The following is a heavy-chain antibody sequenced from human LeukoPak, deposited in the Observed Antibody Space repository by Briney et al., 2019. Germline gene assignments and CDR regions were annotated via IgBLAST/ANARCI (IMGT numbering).Heavy chain of an antibody. Sequence: PGGSLRLSCAASGFTFSSYAMSWVRQAPGKGLEWVSAISGSGGSTYYADSVKGRFTISRDNSKNTLYLQMNSLRAEDTAVYYCAKDSYDSSGPKVGDAFDIWGQGTMVTVSS. D-gene: IGHD3-22*01. J-gene: IGHJ3*02. CDR3: AKDSYDSSGPKVGDAFDI. CDR2: ISGSGGST. CDR1: GFTFSSYA. V-gene: IGHV3-23*01.